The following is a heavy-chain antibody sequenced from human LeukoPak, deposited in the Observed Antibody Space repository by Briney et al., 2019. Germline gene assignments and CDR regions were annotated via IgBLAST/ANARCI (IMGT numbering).Heavy chain of an antibody. D-gene: IGHD6-25*01. Sequence: SETLSLTCTGSGGSISSYYWSWIRQPAGKGLEWIGRIYTSGSTNYNPSLKSRVTMSVDTSKNQFSLKLSPVTAADTAVYYWGRAPPPQSKAAAVGGFNPGGQGTLSPSPQ. CDR2: IYTSGST. J-gene: IGHJ5*02. V-gene: IGHV4-4*07. CDR3: GRAPPPQSKAAAVGGFNP. CDR1: GGSISSYY.